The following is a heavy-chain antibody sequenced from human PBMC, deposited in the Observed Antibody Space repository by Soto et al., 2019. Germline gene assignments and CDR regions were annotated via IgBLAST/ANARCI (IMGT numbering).Heavy chain of an antibody. CDR3: AREQVIVGATGFDY. CDR2: ISSGSSTI. CDR1: GFTFSSYN. Sequence: GGSLRLSCAASGFTFSSYNINWVRQAPGKGLEWISYISSGSSTIYYADSVKGRFTISRDNAKNSLYLQMNSLRAEDTAVYYCAREQVIVGATGFDYWGQGTLVTVSS. D-gene: IGHD1-26*01. V-gene: IGHV3-48*01. J-gene: IGHJ4*02.